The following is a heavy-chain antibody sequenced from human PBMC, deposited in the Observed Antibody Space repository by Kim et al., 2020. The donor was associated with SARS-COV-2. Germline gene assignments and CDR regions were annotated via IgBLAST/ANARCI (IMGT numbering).Heavy chain of an antibody. Sequence: ASVKVSCKASGYTFTSYAMHWVRQAPGQRLEWMGWINAGNGNTKYSQKFQGRVTITRDTSASTAYMELSSLRSEDTAVYYCARETYSSASAYYYYDMDVWGQGTTVTVSS. CDR3: ARETYSSASAYYYYDMDV. CDR1: GYTFTSYA. CDR2: INAGNGNT. D-gene: IGHD6-6*01. J-gene: IGHJ6*02. V-gene: IGHV1-3*01.